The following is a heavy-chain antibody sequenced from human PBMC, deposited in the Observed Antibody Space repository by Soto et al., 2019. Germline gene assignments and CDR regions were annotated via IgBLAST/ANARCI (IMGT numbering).Heavy chain of an antibody. Sequence: PSETLSLTCAVYGGSFSGYYWGWIRQPPGKGLEWIGEINHSGSTNYNPSLKSRVTISVDTSKNQFSLKLSSLTAADTAVYYCAKREIWSVPRRQGTLVTVSS. CDR1: GGSFSGYY. V-gene: IGHV4-34*01. CDR2: INHSGST. CDR3: AKREIWSVP. J-gene: IGHJ5*02. D-gene: IGHD1-1*01.